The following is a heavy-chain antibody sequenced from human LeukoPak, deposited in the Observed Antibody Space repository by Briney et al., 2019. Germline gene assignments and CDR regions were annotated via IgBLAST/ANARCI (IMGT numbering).Heavy chain of an antibody. V-gene: IGHV5-51*01. CDR3: ARSSSSSWYTWYFQR. J-gene: IGHJ1*01. CDR2: IFPGDSDT. Sequence: GASLKISCQGSGYSFSDYWIAWVRQLPGKGLERMGIIFPGDSDTRYSPSFQGQVTMSADKSINTAYLQWSSLRASDTAMYFCARSSSSSWYTWYFQRWGQGTLVTVSS. D-gene: IGHD6-13*01. CDR1: GYSFSDYW.